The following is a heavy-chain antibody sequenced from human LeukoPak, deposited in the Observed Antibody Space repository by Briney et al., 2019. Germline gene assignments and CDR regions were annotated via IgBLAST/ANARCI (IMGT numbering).Heavy chain of an antibody. CDR1: GFTVSSNY. J-gene: IGHJ6*02. V-gene: IGHV3-66*01. CDR2: IYSGGST. CDR3: AGSTNTSPYYYYYGMDV. Sequence: PGGSLRLSCAASGFTVSSNYMSWVRQAPGKGLEWVSVIYSGGSTYYADSVKGRFTISRDNSKNTLYLQMNSLRAEDTAVYYCAGSTNTSPYYYYYGMDVWGQGTTVTVSS. D-gene: IGHD2-2*02.